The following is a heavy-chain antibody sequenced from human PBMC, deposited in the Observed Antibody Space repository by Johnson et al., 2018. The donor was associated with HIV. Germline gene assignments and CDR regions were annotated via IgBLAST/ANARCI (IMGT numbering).Heavy chain of an antibody. J-gene: IGHJ3*02. CDR2: IKQDGSEK. CDR3: TKGIVVGTPHDAFDI. D-gene: IGHD2-21*01. V-gene: IGHV3-7*05. CDR1: GFRFNIYW. Sequence: VQLVESGGGLVQPGGSLRLSCAASGFRFNIYWMSWVRQAPGKGLEWVANIKQDGSEKYYADSVKGRFTISRDNAKNSLYLQMNSLKPEDTALYYCTKGIVVGTPHDAFDIWGQGTMVTVSS.